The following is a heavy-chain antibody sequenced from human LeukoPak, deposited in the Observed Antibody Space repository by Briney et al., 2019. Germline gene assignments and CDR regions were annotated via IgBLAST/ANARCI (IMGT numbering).Heavy chain of an antibody. CDR3: ARNSDRGNDY. CDR2: IYHSGST. V-gene: IGHV4-38-2*02. J-gene: IGHJ4*02. D-gene: IGHD3-10*01. CDR1: GYSISSGYY. Sequence: PSETLSPTCTVSGYSISSGYYWGWIRQPPGKGLEWIGSIYHSGSTYYNPSLKSRVTISVDTSKNQFSLKLSSVTAADTAVYYCARNSDRGNDYWGQGTLVTVSS.